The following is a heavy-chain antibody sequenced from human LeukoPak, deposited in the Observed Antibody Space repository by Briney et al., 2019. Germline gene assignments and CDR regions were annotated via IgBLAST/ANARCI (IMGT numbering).Heavy chain of an antibody. Sequence: ASVKVSCKASGYIFTDYYMHWVRQAPGQGLEWMGLFNPASGGTKYAQKFQGRVTMTRDTSINTAYMELSSLGLDDTAVYYCARGLYYGGNQRAHDAFDIWGQGTLVTVSS. D-gene: IGHD4-23*01. CDR3: ARGLYYGGNQRAHDAFDI. CDR1: GYIFTDYY. V-gene: IGHV1-2*02. CDR2: FNPASGGT. J-gene: IGHJ3*02.